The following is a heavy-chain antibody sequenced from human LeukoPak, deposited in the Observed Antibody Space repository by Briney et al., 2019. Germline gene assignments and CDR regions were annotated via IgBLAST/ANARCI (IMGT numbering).Heavy chain of an antibody. CDR1: GFTFSSFA. J-gene: IGHJ4*02. Sequence: PGGSLRLSCAASGFTFSSFALHWVRQAPGKGLEYVSAISSNGRNTYYANSVKGRFTISRDNSKNTLYLQMGSLRAEDMAVYYCAREDYGSGSYLLDYWGQGTLVTVSS. V-gene: IGHV3-64*01. CDR3: AREDYGSGSYLLDY. CDR2: ISSNGRNT. D-gene: IGHD3-10*01.